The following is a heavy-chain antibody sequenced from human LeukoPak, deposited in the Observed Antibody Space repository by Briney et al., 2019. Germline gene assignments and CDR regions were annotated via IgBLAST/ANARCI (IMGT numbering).Heavy chain of an antibody. J-gene: IGHJ3*02. CDR3: AKTYPIDAFDI. V-gene: IGHV1-69*13. CDR1: GGTFSSYA. Sequence: SVKVSCKASGGTFSSYAISWVRQAPGQGLEWMGGVIPIFGTANYAQKFQGRVTITADESTSTAYMELSSLRSEDTAVYYCAKTYPIDAFDIWGQGTMVTVSS. CDR2: VIPIFGTA.